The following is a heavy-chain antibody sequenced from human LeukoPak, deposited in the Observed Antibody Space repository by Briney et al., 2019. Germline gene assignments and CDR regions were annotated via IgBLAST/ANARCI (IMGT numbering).Heavy chain of an antibody. CDR1: GFTFSTYW. CDR3: TREDRVGGSLDA. D-gene: IGHD1-26*01. Sequence: GGSLRLSCTASGFTFSTYWMSWVRQTPGKGLEWVASMNQDGSGRHYSDSVKGRFTISRDNAKNSVSLQMNSLRVEDTALYYCTREDRVGGSLDAWGQGTLVTVSS. CDR2: MNQDGSGR. V-gene: IGHV3-7*01. J-gene: IGHJ5*02.